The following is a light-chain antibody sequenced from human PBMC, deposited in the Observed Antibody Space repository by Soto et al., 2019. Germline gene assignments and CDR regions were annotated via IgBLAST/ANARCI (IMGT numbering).Light chain of an antibody. CDR2: GAS. V-gene: IGKV3-15*01. CDR1: QSVSSN. Sequence: EIVMTQSPATLSVSPGERATLSCRASQSVSSNLACYQQKPSQAPRLLIYGASTRATGIPARFSRSGSGTEFTLTISSLQSEDFAVYYCQHYNNWPRTFGQGTKVEI. CDR3: QHYNNWPRT. J-gene: IGKJ1*01.